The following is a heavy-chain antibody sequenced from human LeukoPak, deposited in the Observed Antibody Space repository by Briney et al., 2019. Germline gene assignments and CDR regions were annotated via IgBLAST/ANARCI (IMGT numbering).Heavy chain of an antibody. V-gene: IGHV1-46*01. Sequence: GASVNVSCKASGYTFTSYYMHWVRQAPGQGLEWMGIINPSGGSTSYAQKFQGRVTMTRDTSTSTVYMELSSLRSEDTAVYYCARVERGFNWFDPWGQGTLVTVSS. CDR2: INPSGGST. CDR3: ARVERGFNWFDP. J-gene: IGHJ5*02. D-gene: IGHD5-24*01. CDR1: GYTFTSYY.